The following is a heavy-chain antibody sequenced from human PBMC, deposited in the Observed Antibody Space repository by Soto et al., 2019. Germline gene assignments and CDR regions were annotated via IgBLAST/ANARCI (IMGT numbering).Heavy chain of an antibody. CDR3: ARGRIADPRHSWFDP. J-gene: IGHJ5*02. CDR2: INPSGGST. D-gene: IGHD6-13*01. Sequence: ASVKVSCKASGYTFTSYYMHWVRQAPGQGLEWMGIINPSGGSTSYAQKFQGRVTMTRDTSTSTVYMELSSLRSEDTAVYYCARGRIADPRHSWFDPWGQGTLVTVSS. V-gene: IGHV1-46*01. CDR1: GYTFTSYY.